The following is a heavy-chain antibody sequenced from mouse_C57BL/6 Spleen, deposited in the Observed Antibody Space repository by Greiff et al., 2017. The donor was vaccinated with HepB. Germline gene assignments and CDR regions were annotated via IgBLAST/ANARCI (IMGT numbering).Heavy chain of an antibody. V-gene: IGHV1-69*01. CDR3: ARKNLDY. CDR2: IDPSDSYT. J-gene: IGHJ2*01. Sequence: VQLQQPGAELVMPGASVKLSCKASGYTFTSYSMHWVKQRPGHGLEWIGEIDPSDSYTNYNQKFKGKSTLTVDKSSSTAYMQLSSLTSEDSAVYYCARKNLDYWGQGTTLTVAS. CDR1: GYTFTSYS.